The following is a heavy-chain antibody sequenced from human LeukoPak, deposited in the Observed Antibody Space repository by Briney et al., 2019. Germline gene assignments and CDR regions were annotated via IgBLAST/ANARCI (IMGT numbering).Heavy chain of an antibody. CDR3: ARHEESYGAFFDY. Sequence: PSETLSLTCTVSGGSISSYYWSWIRQPPGKGLEWIGYIYYSGSTNYNPSLKSRVTISVDTSKNQFSLKLSSVTAADTAVYYCARHEESYGAFFDYWGQGTLVTVSS. D-gene: IGHD4-17*01. CDR2: IYYSGST. J-gene: IGHJ4*02. CDR1: GGSISSYY. V-gene: IGHV4-59*08.